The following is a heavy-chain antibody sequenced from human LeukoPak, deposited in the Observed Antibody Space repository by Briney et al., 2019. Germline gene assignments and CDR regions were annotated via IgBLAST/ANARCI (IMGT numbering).Heavy chain of an antibody. CDR2: TYYRSKLNT. J-gene: IGHJ4*02. CDR3: ARNSADLDY. CDR1: GDSVSSKSAA. Sequence: SQTLSLTCALSGDSVSSKSAAWNWIRQSPSRGLEWLGRTYYRSKLNTYYGVSVKSRITIYADTSKNQFSLQVNSVTPEDTAVYYCARNSADLDYWGQGILVTVSS. D-gene: IGHD1-26*01. V-gene: IGHV6-1*01.